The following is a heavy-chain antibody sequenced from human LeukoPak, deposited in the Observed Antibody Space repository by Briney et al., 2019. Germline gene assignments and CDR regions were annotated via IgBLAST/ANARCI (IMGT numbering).Heavy chain of an antibody. Sequence: PGGSLRLSCAASGFTFSSYSMNWVRQAPGKGLEWVSYITSSSSAIYYADSVKGRFTISRDNAKNSLYLQMNSLRAEDTAVYYCAHGYSSGCFDYWGKGTLVTVSS. CDR3: AHGYSSGCFDY. CDR2: ITSSSSAI. J-gene: IGHJ4*02. V-gene: IGHV3-48*01. CDR1: GFTFSSYS. D-gene: IGHD6-19*01.